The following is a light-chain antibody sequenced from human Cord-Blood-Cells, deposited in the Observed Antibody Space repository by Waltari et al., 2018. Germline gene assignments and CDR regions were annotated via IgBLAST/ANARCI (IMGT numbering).Light chain of an antibody. CDR2: DAS. V-gene: IGKV1-5*01. Sequence: DIQMTQSPSTLSASVGDRVTITCRASQSISSWLAWYQQKPGKAPKLMIYDASSLESGVPSRLSGSGSGTEFTLTISSLQPDDFATYYCQQYNSYTFGGGTKVQIK. J-gene: IGKJ4*01. CDR1: QSISSW. CDR3: QQYNSYT.